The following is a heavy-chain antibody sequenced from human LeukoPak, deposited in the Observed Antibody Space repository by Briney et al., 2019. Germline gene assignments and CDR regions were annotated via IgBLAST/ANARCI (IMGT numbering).Heavy chain of an antibody. V-gene: IGHV4-34*01. CDR1: GGSFSGYY. J-gene: IGHJ4*02. D-gene: IGHD6-13*01. Sequence: PSETLSLTCAVYGGSFSGYYWSWIRQPPGKGLEWIGEINHSGSTNYNPSLKSRVTISVDTSKNQFSLKLSSVTAADTAVYYCARHPGYSSSWSGSYFDYWGQGTLVTVSS. CDR2: INHSGST. CDR3: ARHPGYSSSWSGSYFDY.